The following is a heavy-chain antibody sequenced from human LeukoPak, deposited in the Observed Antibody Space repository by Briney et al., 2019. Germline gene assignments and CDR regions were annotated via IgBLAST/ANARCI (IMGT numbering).Heavy chain of an antibody. D-gene: IGHD6-6*01. V-gene: IGHV3-48*04. Sequence: PGGSLRLSCAASGFTFSSYSMNWVRQAPGEGLEWVSYISSSSSTIYYTDSVKGRFTISIDNTKNSLYLQMNSLRAEYTAVYYCVTPLVRNFDYWGQGTLVTVSS. CDR1: GFTFSSYS. CDR3: VTPLVRNFDY. J-gene: IGHJ4*02. CDR2: ISSSSSTI.